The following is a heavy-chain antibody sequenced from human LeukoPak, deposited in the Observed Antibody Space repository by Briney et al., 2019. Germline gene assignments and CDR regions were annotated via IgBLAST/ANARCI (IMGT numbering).Heavy chain of an antibody. CDR3: ASKYSSSWSLGWFDP. Sequence: GGSLRLSCAASGFTFSSYWMHWVRHAPGKGLVWVSRINSDGSSTIYPDSVKGRFPISRDNAKNTLYLQMNRLRAEDTAVYYCASKYSSSWSLGWFDPWGQGTLVTVSS. CDR1: GFTFSSYW. D-gene: IGHD6-13*01. CDR2: INSDGSST. V-gene: IGHV3-74*01. J-gene: IGHJ5*02.